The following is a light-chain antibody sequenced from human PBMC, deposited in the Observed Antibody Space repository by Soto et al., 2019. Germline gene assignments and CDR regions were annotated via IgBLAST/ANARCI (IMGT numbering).Light chain of an antibody. J-gene: IGLJ1*01. V-gene: IGLV1-47*01. Sequence: QSVLTQPPSASGTPGQRVTISCSGSSSNIGNNNVYWYQQHPETAPKLLIYRNGQRPSGVPDRFSGSKSGTSASLAISGLRSEDEADYYCAGWDDSLSGYVFGPWTKVTVL. CDR3: AGWDDSLSGYV. CDR2: RNG. CDR1: SSNIGNNN.